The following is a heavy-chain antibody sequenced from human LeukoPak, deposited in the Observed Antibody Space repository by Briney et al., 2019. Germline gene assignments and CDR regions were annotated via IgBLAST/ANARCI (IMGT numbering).Heavy chain of an antibody. CDR3: ARLYYYGSGSSIGLIDY. Sequence: SETLSLTCTVSGGSISSYYWSWIRQPPGKGLEGIGYIYYSGITNYNPSLKGRVTLSVDTSKNQFSLKLSSVIAADTAVYYCARLYYYGSGSSIGLIDYRGQGTLVTVSS. V-gene: IGHV4-59*08. J-gene: IGHJ4*02. CDR1: GGSISSYY. CDR2: IYYSGIT. D-gene: IGHD3-10*01.